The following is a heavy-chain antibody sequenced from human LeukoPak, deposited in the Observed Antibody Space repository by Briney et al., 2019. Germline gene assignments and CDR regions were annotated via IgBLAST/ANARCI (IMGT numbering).Heavy chain of an antibody. CDR2: INHSGST. V-gene: IGHV4-34*01. Sequence: SETLSLTCAVYGGSFSGYYWSWIRQPPGKGLEWIGEINHSGSTNYNPSLKSRVTISVDTSKNQFSLKLSSVTAADTAVYYCARGGHWGIYYYYYMDVWGKGTTVTVSS. CDR1: GGSFSGYY. D-gene: IGHD7-27*01. CDR3: ARGGHWGIYYYYYMDV. J-gene: IGHJ6*03.